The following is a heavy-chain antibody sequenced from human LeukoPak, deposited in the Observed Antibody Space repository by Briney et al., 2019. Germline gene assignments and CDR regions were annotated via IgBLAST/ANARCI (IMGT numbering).Heavy chain of an antibody. D-gene: IGHD1-26*01. J-gene: IGHJ4*02. CDR2: INSDGSST. CDR1: GFTFSSYW. CDR3: TRDLSGTYYGRFDY. V-gene: IGHV3-74*01. Sequence: GGSLRLSCAASGFTFSSYWMHWVRQAPGKGLLWVSRINSDGSSTNFADSVRGRFTISRDNAKNTLYLQMNSLRAEDTAVYYCTRDLSGTYYGRFDYWGQGTLVTVSS.